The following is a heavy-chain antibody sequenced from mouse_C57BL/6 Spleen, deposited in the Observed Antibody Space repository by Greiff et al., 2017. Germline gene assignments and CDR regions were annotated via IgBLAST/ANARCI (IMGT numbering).Heavy chain of an antibody. V-gene: IGHV1-64*01. J-gene: IGHJ3*01. D-gene: IGHD2-4*01. CDR3: ARLGDYDDGGLAY. Sequence: VKLQQPGAELVKPGASVKLSCKASGYTFTSYWMHWVKQRPGQGLEWIGMIHPNSGSTNYNEKFKSKATLTVDKSSSTAYMQLSSLTSEDSAVYYCARLGDYDDGGLAYWGQGTLVTVSA. CDR1: GYTFTSYW. CDR2: IHPNSGST.